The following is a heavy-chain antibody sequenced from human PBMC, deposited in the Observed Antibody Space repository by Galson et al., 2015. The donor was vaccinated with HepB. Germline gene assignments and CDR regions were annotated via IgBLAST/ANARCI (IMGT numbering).Heavy chain of an antibody. V-gene: IGHV3-21*05. J-gene: IGHJ3*02. Sequence: SLRLSCAASGFTFSSYGMHWIRQAPGKGLEWVSYISSSSSYTNYADSVKGRFTISRDNAKNSLYLQMNSLRAEDTAVYYCARDEAVTTNAFDIWGQGTMVTVSS. CDR2: ISSSSSYT. D-gene: IGHD4-17*01. CDR1: GFTFSSYG. CDR3: ARDEAVTTNAFDI.